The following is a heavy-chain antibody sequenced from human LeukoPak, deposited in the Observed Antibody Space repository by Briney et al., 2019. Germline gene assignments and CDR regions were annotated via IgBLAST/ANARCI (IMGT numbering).Heavy chain of an antibody. CDR1: GGSISSSSYY. CDR3: ARGDSGYNYPAFNY. J-gene: IGHJ4*02. D-gene: IGHD5-24*01. CDR2: IYYSGST. Sequence: PSETLSLTCTVSGGSISSSSYYWGWIRQPPGKGLEWIGSIYYSGSTYYNPSLKSRVTISVDTSKNQFSLKLSSVTAADTAVYYCARGDSGYNYPAFNYWGQGTLVTVSS. V-gene: IGHV4-39*01.